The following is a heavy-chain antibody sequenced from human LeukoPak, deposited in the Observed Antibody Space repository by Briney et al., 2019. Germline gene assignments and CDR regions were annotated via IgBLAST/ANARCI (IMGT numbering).Heavy chain of an antibody. CDR1: GFTFSSYA. J-gene: IGHJ4*02. CDR2: ISYDGSNK. D-gene: IGHD2-15*01. V-gene: IGHV3-30-3*01. CDR3: ARALMEDIVVVVAATLDY. Sequence: GRSLRLSCAASGFTFSSYAMHWVRQAPGKGLEWVAVISYDGSNKYYADSVKGRFTISRDNSKNTLYLQMNSLRAEDTAVYYCARALMEDIVVVVAATLDYWGQGTLDTVSS.